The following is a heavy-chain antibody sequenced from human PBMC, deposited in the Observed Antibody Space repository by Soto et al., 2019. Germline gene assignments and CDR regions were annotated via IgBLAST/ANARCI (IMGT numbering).Heavy chain of an antibody. J-gene: IGHJ6*02. V-gene: IGHV3-23*01. CDR2: ISGRGGST. Sequence: EVQLLESGGGLVQPGGSLRLSCAASGFTFSSYAMSWVRQAPGKGLEWVSAISGRGGSTYYADSVKGRFTISRDNSKNMLYLEMNSLRAEDTAVYYCAKDGGYSYGYSPRYYYGMDVWGQGTTVTVSS. CDR3: AKDGGYSYGYSPRYYYGMDV. D-gene: IGHD5-18*01. CDR1: GFTFSSYA.